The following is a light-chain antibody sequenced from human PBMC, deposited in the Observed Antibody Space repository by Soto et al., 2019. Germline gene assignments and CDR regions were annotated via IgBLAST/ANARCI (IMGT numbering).Light chain of an antibody. V-gene: IGKV1-5*01. Sequence: DIQMTQSPSTLSASAGDRVTITCRASQSISSWLAWYQQKPGKAPKLLIYDASSLESGVPSRFSGSGSGTNFPPTINTLQPDVFEIFYHQKYNISRGRFAKGTK. CDR3: QKYNISRGR. CDR2: DAS. J-gene: IGKJ1*01. CDR1: QSISSW.